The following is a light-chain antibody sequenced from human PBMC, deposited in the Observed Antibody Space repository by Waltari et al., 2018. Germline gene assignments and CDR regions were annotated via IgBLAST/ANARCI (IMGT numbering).Light chain of an antibody. CDR3: QQYNSHSQT. CDR1: QSINSW. V-gene: IGKV1-5*03. Sequence: DIQMTQSPSTLSASGGDRVTITCRASQSINSWLAWYQQKPGKAPKLLIYNASTLQSGVPSRFSGSGSGTEFTLTISSLQPDDFATYYCQQYNSHSQTFGRGTKLEIK. CDR2: NAS. J-gene: IGKJ2*01.